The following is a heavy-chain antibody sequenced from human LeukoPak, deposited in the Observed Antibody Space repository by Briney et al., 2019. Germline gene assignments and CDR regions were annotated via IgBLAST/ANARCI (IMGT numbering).Heavy chain of an antibody. CDR1: GGPFSDYY. V-gene: IGHV4-34*01. CDR2: INHSGST. J-gene: IGHJ4*02. CDR3: ARQLRDRLGRFDY. Sequence: SETLSLTCAVYGGPFSDYYWSWIRQPPGKGLEWIGEINHSGSTSYNPSLKSRVTISIDTSKNQFSLKLSSVTAADTAVYYCARQLRDRLGRFDYWGQGTPVTVSS. D-gene: IGHD1-26*01.